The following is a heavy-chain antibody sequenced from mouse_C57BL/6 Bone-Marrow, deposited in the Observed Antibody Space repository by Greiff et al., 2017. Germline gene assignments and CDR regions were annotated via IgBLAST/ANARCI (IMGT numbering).Heavy chain of an antibody. Sequence: QVQLQQPGAELVKPGASVKMSCKASGYTFTSYWITWVQQRPGQGFEWIGDIYPGSGSTNYNEKFKSKATLTVDTSSSTAYMQLSSMTSEDSAVYYCGRETMVTSWFAYWGQGTLVTVSA. J-gene: IGHJ3*01. CDR1: GYTFTSYW. V-gene: IGHV1-55*01. CDR2: IYPGSGST. CDR3: GRETMVTSWFAY. D-gene: IGHD2-13*01.